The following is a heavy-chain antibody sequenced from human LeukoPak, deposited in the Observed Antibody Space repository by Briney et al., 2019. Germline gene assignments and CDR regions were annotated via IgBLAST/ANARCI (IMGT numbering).Heavy chain of an antibody. CDR3: AGMVRGVIGY. V-gene: IGHV4-39*01. CDR2: IYYSGST. CDR1: GGSISGSSYY. Sequence: PSETLSLTCTVSGGSISGSSYYWGWIRQPPGKGLEWIGSIYYSGSTYYNPSLKSRVTISVDTSKNQFSLKLSSVTAADTAVYYCAGMVRGVIGYWGQGTLVTVSS. D-gene: IGHD3-10*01. J-gene: IGHJ4*02.